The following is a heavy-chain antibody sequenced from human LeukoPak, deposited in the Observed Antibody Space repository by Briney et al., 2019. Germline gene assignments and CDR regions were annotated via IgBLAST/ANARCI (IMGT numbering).Heavy chain of an antibody. V-gene: IGHV3-30*04. D-gene: IGHD1-1*01. CDR2: ISSDGSNK. J-gene: IGHJ4*02. Sequence: GRSLRLSCAASGFTFSSYTMHWVRQAPGKGLEWVAVISSDGSNKYYADSVKGRFTIPRDNSKNTLYLQMNSLRAEDTAVYYCARERRQEYHFDNWGQGTLVTVSS. CDR3: ARERRQEYHFDN. CDR1: GFTFSSYT.